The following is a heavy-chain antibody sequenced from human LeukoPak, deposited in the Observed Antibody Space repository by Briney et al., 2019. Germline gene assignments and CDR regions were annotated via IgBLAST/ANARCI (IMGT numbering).Heavy chain of an antibody. J-gene: IGHJ3*02. CDR1: VGTFSSYA. CDR2: IIPIFGTA. V-gene: IGHV1-69*05. D-gene: IGHD5-18*01. CDR3: AREQPHDAFDI. Sequence: GASIKGSRKPSVGTFSSYAISWVRQAPGQGLEWMGGIIPIFGTANYAQKFQGRVTITTDESTSTAYMELSRLRSEDTAVYYCAREQPHDAFDIWGQGTMVTVSS.